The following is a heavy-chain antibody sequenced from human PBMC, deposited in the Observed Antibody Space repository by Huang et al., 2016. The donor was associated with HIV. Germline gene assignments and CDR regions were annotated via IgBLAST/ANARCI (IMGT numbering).Heavy chain of an antibody. CDR2: ISGTGGST. J-gene: IGHJ6*02. V-gene: IGHV3-23*01. CDR3: TRAPYRSGWHSETGQYYYYGMDV. Sequence: EAQLLESGGVLVKSGGSLRLSFGASGFTFSSYVMSRVCQAAGKGLEWVSGISGTGGSTVCADSVKGRFTISRDNVKSIMYLQMNSLGVEDTAIYYCTRAPYRSGWHSETGQYYYYGMDVWGQGTTVTVS. CDR1: GFTFSSYV. D-gene: IGHD6-19*01.